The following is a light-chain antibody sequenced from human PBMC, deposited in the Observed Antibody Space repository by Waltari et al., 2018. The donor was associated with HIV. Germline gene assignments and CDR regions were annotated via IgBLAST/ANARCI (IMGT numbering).Light chain of an antibody. CDR1: STNLGSHH. J-gene: IGLJ3*02. CDR2: TNN. Sequence: QAVLTQTHSTSGTPGQRVPISRAGSSTNLGSHHIYWYRQVPGTTPKLLMYTNNRRPSGVPDRFSGSRSGTSASLAISGLRSGDEANYYCAAWDDSLNGWVFGGGTKLTVL. V-gene: IGLV1-47*01. CDR3: AAWDDSLNGWV.